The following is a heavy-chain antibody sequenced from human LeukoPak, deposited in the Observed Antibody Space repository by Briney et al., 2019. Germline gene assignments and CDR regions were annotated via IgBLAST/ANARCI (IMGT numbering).Heavy chain of an antibody. CDR3: ARVSIRTQNFDY. CDR2: IDNSGYAT. D-gene: IGHD2-21*01. CDR1: GFPFNSYA. Sequence: GGSLRLSCEVSGFPFNSYAMNWVRQAPGKGLEWVSGIDNSGYATYHADSVKGRFTISRDNAKDTLYTQMNGLRVEDTAVYYCARVSIRTQNFDYWGQGTRVTVSS. V-gene: IGHV3-23*01. J-gene: IGHJ4*02.